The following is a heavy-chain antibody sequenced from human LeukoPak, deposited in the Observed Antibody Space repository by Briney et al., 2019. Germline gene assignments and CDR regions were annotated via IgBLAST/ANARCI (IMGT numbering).Heavy chain of an antibody. CDR2: TYTSGST. D-gene: IGHD3-10*01. CDR3: ARGGQYGSGSYYTYYYYGMDV. CDR1: GGSISSCY. V-gene: IGHV4-4*07. Sequence: SETLSLTCTVSGGSISSCYWSWIRQPAGKGLEWIGRTYTSGSTNYNPSLKSRVTMSVDTSKNQFSLKLSSVTAADTAVYYCARGGQYGSGSYYTYYYYGMDVWGQGTTVTVSS. J-gene: IGHJ6*02.